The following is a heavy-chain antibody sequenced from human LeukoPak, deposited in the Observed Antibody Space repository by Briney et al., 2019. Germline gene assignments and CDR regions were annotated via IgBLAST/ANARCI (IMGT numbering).Heavy chain of an antibody. CDR2: IYHSGST. CDR1: GGSISSHY. J-gene: IGHJ4*02. D-gene: IGHD3-22*01. V-gene: IGHV4-59*11. Sequence: SETLPLTCNVSGGSISSHYWSWIRQPPGKGLEWIGYIYHSGSTNYSPSLRRRVTMSVDTSKNHFSLRLSSVTAADTAMYYCARTFYESSGYYGGFGFDYWGQGTLVTVSS. CDR3: ARTFYESSGYYGGFGFDY.